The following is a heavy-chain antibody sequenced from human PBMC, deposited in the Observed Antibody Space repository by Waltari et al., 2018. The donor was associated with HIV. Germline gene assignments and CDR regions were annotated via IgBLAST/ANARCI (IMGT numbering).Heavy chain of an antibody. CDR1: SGSFSGNF. V-gene: IGHV4-34*02. CDR3: AKLKITASGTKFES. D-gene: IGHD3-9*01. Sequence: QLQQWGAGLLRPSETLSLTCAVYSGSFSGNFWTWVRQPPGKGLEWLGEINPGGGNNYNPSLKNRVTLSVDAAKNQFSLKLTSVTATDTALNYCAKLKITASGTKFESWGQGTLVTVSS. J-gene: IGHJ4*02. CDR2: INPGGGN.